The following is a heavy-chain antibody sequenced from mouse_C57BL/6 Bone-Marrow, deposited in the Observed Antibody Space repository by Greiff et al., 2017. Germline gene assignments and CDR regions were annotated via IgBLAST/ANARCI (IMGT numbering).Heavy chain of an antibody. J-gene: IGHJ2*01. CDR3: ARGRYYGSSHFDY. V-gene: IGHV1-52*01. Sequence: QVQLQQPGAELVRPGSSVKLSCKASGYTFTSYWMHWVKQRPIQGLEWIGNIYPSDSETHYNQKFKDKATLTVDKSSSTAYMQLSSLTSEDSAVYYCARGRYYGSSHFDYWGQGTTLTVSS. CDR1: GYTFTSYW. CDR2: IYPSDSET. D-gene: IGHD1-1*01.